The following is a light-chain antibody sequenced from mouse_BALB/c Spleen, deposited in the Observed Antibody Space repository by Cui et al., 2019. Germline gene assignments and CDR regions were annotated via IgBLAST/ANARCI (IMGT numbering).Light chain of an antibody. CDR2: AAT. V-gene: IGKV12-46*01. CDR1: ENLYSN. Sequence: DIQMTQSLASSFVSVGETVTITCRASENLYSNLAWYQQKQGKSPQLLVYAATNLAGGVPSRFSGSRSGTQYSLKINGLQSEDFGCYYCQHFWGTPLTFGAGTKLELK. J-gene: IGKJ5*01. CDR3: QHFWGTPLT.